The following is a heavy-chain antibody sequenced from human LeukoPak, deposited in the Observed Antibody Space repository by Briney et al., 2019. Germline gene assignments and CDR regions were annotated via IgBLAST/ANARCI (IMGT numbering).Heavy chain of an antibody. V-gene: IGHV4-59*01. CDR1: GGSINSYY. CDR3: ASHYCSSTSCYNWFDP. D-gene: IGHD2-2*01. J-gene: IGHJ5*02. CDR2: IYNSGGT. Sequence: SETLSLTCTVSGGSINSYYWSWIRQPPGKGLEWIGYIYNSGGTNYNPSLKSRVTISVDTSKNQFSLKLSSVTAADTAVYYCASHYCSSTSCYNWFDPWGQGTLVTVSS.